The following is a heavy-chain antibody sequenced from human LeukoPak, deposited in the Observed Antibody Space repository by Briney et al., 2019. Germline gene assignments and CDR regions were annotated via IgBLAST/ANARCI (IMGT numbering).Heavy chain of an antibody. CDR1: GLTFSSYS. Sequence: GGSLRLSCAASGLTFSSYSMNWVRQAPGKGLEWVSSISSSSSYIYYADSVKGRFTISRDNSKNTLYLQMNSLRAEDTAVYYCAREGDSSSDFDYWGQGTLVTVSS. V-gene: IGHV3-21*01. CDR3: AREGDSSSDFDY. J-gene: IGHJ4*02. CDR2: ISSSSSYI. D-gene: IGHD6-6*01.